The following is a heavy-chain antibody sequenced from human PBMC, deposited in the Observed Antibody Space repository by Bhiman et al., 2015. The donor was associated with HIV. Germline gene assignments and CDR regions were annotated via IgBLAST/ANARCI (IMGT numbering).Heavy chain of an antibody. Sequence: VHLVESGGGVVQPGRSLRLSCAASGFTVSSNYMNWVRQAPGKGLEWVSVIYTDGSTYYADSVKGRFTISRDNSKNTLYLQMNRLRGEDTAMYYCSRSRFHWGQGTLVTVSS. D-gene: IGHD3-10*01. J-gene: IGHJ4*02. CDR2: IYTDGST. CDR1: GFTVSSNY. CDR3: SRSRFH. V-gene: IGHV3-66*01.